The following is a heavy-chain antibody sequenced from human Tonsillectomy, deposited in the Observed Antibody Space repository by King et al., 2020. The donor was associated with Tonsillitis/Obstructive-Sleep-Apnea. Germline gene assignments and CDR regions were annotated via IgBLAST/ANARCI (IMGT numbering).Heavy chain of an antibody. V-gene: IGHV4-39*01. D-gene: IGHD2-2*01. CDR2: IHYSGST. Sequence: QLQESGPGLVKPSETLSLTCTVSGGSISSGNYYWGWIRQPPGKGLEWIGSIHYSGSTHYNPSLKSRVTISVDTSKNQFSLKLSSVTAADTAMYYCARHRVYCVTTSCPSFDFWGQGTLVTVSS. CDR1: GGSISSGNYY. CDR3: ARHRVYCVTTSCPSFDF. J-gene: IGHJ4*02.